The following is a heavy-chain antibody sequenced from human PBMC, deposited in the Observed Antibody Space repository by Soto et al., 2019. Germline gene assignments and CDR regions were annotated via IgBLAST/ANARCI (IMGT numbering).Heavy chain of an antibody. Sequence: SVKVSCKASGCTFSSYAIHWVRQAPGQGLEWMGGIIPIFGTANYAQKFQGRVTITADKSTSTAYMELSSLRSEDTAVYYCARDSAHGGKILDYAFDLWGQGTMVTVSS. CDR3: ARDSAHGGKILDYAFDL. V-gene: IGHV1-69*06. D-gene: IGHD2-15*01. CDR2: IIPIFGTA. CDR1: GCTFSSYA. J-gene: IGHJ3*01.